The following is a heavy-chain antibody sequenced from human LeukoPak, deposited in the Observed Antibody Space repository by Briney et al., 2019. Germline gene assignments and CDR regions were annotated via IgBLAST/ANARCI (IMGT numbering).Heavy chain of an antibody. CDR1: GYTFTRYY. V-gene: IGHV1-2*02. CDR3: ARDPKRSIAARGSTNWFDP. Sequence: ASVKVSCKASGYTFTRYYMHWVRQAPGQGLEWMGWINPYSGGTNYAQKFQGRVTMTRDTSISTAYMELSRLRSDDTAVYYCARDPKRSIAARGSTNWFDPWGQGTLVTVSS. D-gene: IGHD6-6*01. CDR2: INPYSGGT. J-gene: IGHJ5*02.